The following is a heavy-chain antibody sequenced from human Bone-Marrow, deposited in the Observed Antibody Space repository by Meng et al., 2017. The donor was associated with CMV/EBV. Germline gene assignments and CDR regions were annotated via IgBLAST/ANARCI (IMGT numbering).Heavy chain of an antibody. D-gene: IGHD3-16*01. CDR2: ISYDGSNK. CDR3: ARDNSAGDDAFDI. V-gene: IGHV3-30*04. CDR1: VFTFSSSA. Sequence: GGSLRLSCAASVFTFSSSAMHWVRQAPGKGLEWVAVISYDGSNKYYADSVKGRFTISRDKSKNTLYLQMNSLRAEDTAVYYCARDNSAGDDAFDIWGQGTMVTVSS. J-gene: IGHJ3*02.